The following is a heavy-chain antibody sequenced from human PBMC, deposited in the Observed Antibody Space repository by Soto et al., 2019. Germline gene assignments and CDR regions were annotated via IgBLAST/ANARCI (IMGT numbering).Heavy chain of an antibody. D-gene: IGHD2-15*01. CDR3: AVYCSGGSCYSPTNGKFDP. Sequence: QVQLVQSGAEVKKPGSSVKVSCKASGGTFSSYAISWVRQAPGQGLEWMGGIIPIFGTANYAQKFQGRVTITADESTSTAYMELSSLRSEVTAVYYCAVYCSGGSCYSPTNGKFDPWGQGTLVTVSS. V-gene: IGHV1-69*12. CDR1: GGTFSSYA. J-gene: IGHJ5*02. CDR2: IIPIFGTA.